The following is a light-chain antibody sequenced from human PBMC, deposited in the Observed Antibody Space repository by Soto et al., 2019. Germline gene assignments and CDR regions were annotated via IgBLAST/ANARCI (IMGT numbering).Light chain of an antibody. Sequence: DIRMTQSPSSLSASVGDTVTITCRASQSISSHLNWYQQKPGKAPKLLIYAASSLQSGVPSRFSGSGSGTDFTLTISSLQPEDFATYYCQQSYSTPWTLGQGTKVDIK. V-gene: IGKV1-39*01. CDR1: QSISSH. CDR3: QQSYSTPWT. CDR2: AAS. J-gene: IGKJ1*01.